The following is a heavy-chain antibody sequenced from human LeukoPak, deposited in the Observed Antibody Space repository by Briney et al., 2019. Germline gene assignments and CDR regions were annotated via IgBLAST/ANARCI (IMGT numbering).Heavy chain of an antibody. CDR2: ISGSGT. CDR3: AKFVSGSYHYFDY. J-gene: IGHJ4*02. D-gene: IGHD3-16*02. Sequence: GGSLRLSCAVSGFTFSSSAISWVRQAPGKGLEWVSGISGSGTYYADSVKGRFTISRDNSKDTLYLQMNSLRAEDTAIYYCAKFVSGSYHYFDYWDQGTLVTVSS. CDR1: GFTFSSSA. V-gene: IGHV3-23*01.